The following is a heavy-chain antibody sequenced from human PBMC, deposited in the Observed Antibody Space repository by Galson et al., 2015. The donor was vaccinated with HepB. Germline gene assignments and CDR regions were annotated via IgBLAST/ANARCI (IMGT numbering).Heavy chain of an antibody. CDR1: GGTFSSYA. Sequence: KVSCKASGGTFSSYAISWVRQAPGQGLEWMGRIDPSDSYTNYSPSFQGHVTISADKSISTAYLQWSSLKASDTAMYYCARLGNYYYYYGMDVWGQGTTVTVSS. CDR2: IDPSDSYT. J-gene: IGHJ6*02. CDR3: ARLGNYYYYYGMDV. D-gene: IGHD7-27*01. V-gene: IGHV5-10-1*01.